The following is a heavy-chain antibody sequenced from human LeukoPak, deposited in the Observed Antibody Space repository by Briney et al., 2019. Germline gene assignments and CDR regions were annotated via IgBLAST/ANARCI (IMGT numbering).Heavy chain of an antibody. V-gene: IGHV5-51*01. CDR3: ARLAAAGTWFSYYFDY. CDR1: GYSFTRYW. CDR2: IHPGDSDT. Sequence: GESLKISCKVEGYSFTRYWIGWVRQTPGKGLEWMGIIHPGDSDTKYSPSFQGQVTMSADKSISTAYLQWSSLKASDTAMYYCARLAAAGTWFSYYFDYWGQGTLVTVSS. D-gene: IGHD6-13*01. J-gene: IGHJ4*02.